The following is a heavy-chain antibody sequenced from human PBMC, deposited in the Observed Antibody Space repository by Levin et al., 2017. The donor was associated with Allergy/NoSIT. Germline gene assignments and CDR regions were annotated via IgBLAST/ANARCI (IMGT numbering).Heavy chain of an antibody. J-gene: IGHJ4*02. V-gene: IGHV3-13*01. CDR1: GFTFSSYD. CDR3: ARAYYYDSSGYYWFDY. CDR2: IGTAGDT. D-gene: IGHD3-22*01. Sequence: GGSLRLSCAASGFTFSSYDMHWVRQATGKGLEWVSAIGTAGDTYYPGSVKGRFTISRENAKNSLYLQMNSLRAGDTAVYYCARAYYYDSSGYYWFDYWGQGTLVTVSS.